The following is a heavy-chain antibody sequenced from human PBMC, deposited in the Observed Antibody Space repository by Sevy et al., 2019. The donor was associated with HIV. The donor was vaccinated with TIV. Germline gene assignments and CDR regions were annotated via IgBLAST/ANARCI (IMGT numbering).Heavy chain of an antibody. CDR2: MNPNSGNT. J-gene: IGHJ4*02. D-gene: IGHD7-27*01. CDR1: GYTFTSYD. V-gene: IGHV1-8*01. Sequence: ASVKVSCKASGYTFTSYDINWVRQATGQGLEWMGWMNPNSGNTGYAQKFQGRVSMTRNTSISTAYMELSSLRSEDTAVYYCARGRLTGIGFDYWGQRTLVTVSS. CDR3: ARGRLTGIGFDY.